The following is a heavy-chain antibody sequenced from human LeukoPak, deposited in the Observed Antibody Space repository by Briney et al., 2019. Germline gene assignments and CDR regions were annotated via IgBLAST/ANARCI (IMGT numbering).Heavy chain of an antibody. V-gene: IGHV3-33*01. D-gene: IGHD3-16*01. CDR2: IWYDGSQK. CDR3: ARKLWHRNDC. CDR1: GFTFSSYG. Sequence: GGSLRLSCATSGFTFSSYGFHWVRQALGKGLEWVAVIWYDGSQKYYLDSVKGRFTISRDSFDNTVYLQMNGLRAEDTALYYCARKLWHRNDCWGQGTLVTVSS. J-gene: IGHJ4*02.